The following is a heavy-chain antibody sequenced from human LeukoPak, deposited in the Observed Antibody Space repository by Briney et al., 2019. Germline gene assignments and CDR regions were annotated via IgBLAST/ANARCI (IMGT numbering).Heavy chain of an antibody. CDR1: GGSISSYY. CDR3: ARDLPSELRAYYYYYYMDV. V-gene: IGHV4-59*01. Sequence: PSETLSLTCTVSGGSISSYYWSWVRQPPGKGLEWLGYTYYSGRNNYNPSLKSRVTISLVTSKNQFSLELTSVTAADTAVYFCARDLPSELRAYYYYYYMDVWGKGTTVTVSS. J-gene: IGHJ6*03. D-gene: IGHD1-7*01. CDR2: TYYSGRN.